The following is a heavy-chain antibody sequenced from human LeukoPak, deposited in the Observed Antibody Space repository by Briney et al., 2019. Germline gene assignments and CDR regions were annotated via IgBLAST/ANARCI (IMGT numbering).Heavy chain of an antibody. V-gene: IGHV1-69*13. D-gene: IGHD2-2*02. Sequence: SVKVSCKASGGTFSSYAISWVRQAPGQGLEWMGGIIPIFGTANYAQKFQGRVTITADGSTSTAYMELSSLRSEDTAVYYCASYEVVVPAAILLSAFDIWGQGTMVTVSS. CDR1: GGTFSSYA. J-gene: IGHJ3*02. CDR3: ASYEVVVPAAILLSAFDI. CDR2: IIPIFGTA.